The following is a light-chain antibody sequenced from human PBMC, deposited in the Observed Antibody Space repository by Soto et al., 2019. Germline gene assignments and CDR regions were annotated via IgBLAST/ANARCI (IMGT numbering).Light chain of an antibody. CDR1: QSVSSY. Sequence: EMVLTQSPAPMSLSPGARATLSCRASQSVSSYLAWYQQKPGQAHRLLIYDASNRATGIPARFSGSGSGTDFTLTISSLEPEDFAVYYCQQRSTGATFGPGTKVDIK. J-gene: IGKJ3*01. CDR2: DAS. CDR3: QQRSTGAT. V-gene: IGKV3-11*01.